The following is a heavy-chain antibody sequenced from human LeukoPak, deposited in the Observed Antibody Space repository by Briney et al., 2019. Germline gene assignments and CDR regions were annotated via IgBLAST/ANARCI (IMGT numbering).Heavy chain of an antibody. V-gene: IGHV4-59*01. Sequence: SETLSLTCTVSVGSISSYYWSWIRQPPGKGLEWIGYIYYSGSTNYNPSLKSRVTISVDTSKNQFSLKLSSVTAADTAVYYCARVMRYGDYSRWFDPWGQGTLVTVSS. CDR3: ARVMRYGDYSRWFDP. CDR1: VGSISSYY. D-gene: IGHD4-17*01. J-gene: IGHJ5*02. CDR2: IYYSGST.